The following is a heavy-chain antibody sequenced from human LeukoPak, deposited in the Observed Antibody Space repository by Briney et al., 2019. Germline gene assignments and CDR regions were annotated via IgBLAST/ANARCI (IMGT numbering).Heavy chain of an antibody. J-gene: IGHJ4*02. CDR3: ARDLRYSDY. CDR2: IIPILGIA. V-gene: IGHV1-69*04. D-gene: IGHD3-9*01. Sequence: GASVKVSCKASGGTFSSYAISWVRQAPGQGLEWMGRIIPILGIANYARKFQGRVTITADKSTSTAYMELSSLRSEDTAVYYCARDLRYSDYWGQGTLVTVSS. CDR1: GGTFSSYA.